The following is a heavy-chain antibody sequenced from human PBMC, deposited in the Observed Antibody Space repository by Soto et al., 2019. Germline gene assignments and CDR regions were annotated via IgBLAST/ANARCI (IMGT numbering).Heavy chain of an antibody. CDR2: INPNSGGT. Sequence: ASVKVSCKASGYTFTGYYMHWVRQAPGQGLEWMGWINPNSGGTNYAQKFQGWVTMTRDTSISTAYMELSRLRSDDTAVYYCARPSGRDGYNDFDYWGQGTLVTVSS. CDR1: GYTFTGYY. J-gene: IGHJ4*02. V-gene: IGHV1-2*04. CDR3: ARPSGRDGYNDFDY. D-gene: IGHD5-12*01.